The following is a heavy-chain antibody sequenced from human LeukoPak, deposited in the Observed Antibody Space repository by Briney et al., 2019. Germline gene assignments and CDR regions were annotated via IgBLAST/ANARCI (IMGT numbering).Heavy chain of an antibody. J-gene: IGHJ4*02. V-gene: IGHV4-4*02. Sequence: SGTLSLTCAVSGGSISSSNWWSWVRQPPGKGLEWIGSIYYSGSTYYNPSLKSRVTISVDTSKNQFSLKLSSVTAADTAVYYCARDPAVVTGIDCWGQGTLVTVSS. CDR3: ARDPAVVTGIDC. CDR2: IYYSGST. CDR1: GGSISSSNW. D-gene: IGHD4-23*01.